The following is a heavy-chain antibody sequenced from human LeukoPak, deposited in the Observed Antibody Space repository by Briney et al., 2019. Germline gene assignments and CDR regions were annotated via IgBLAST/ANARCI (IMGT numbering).Heavy chain of an antibody. CDR3: ARRAAAAHMNWFDP. J-gene: IGHJ5*02. D-gene: IGHD6-13*01. V-gene: IGHV3-30-3*01. CDR1: GFTLRSYA. CDR2: ISYDGSNK. Sequence: GGSLRLSCAASGFTLRSYAMHWVRQARGKGREGVAVISYDGSNKYYADSVKGRFTISRDNSKNTLYLQMNSLRAEDTAVYYCARRAAAAHMNWFDPWGQGTLVTVSS.